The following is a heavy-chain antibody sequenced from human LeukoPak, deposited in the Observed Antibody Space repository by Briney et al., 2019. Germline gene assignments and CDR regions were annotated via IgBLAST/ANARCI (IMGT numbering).Heavy chain of an antibody. CDR2: INPSGSST. V-gene: IGHV1-46*01. CDR1: GYSFTSHY. D-gene: IGHD3-10*01. CDR3: ARDPPPYYYGSGTPPQFDY. Sequence: ASVKVSCKASGYSFTSHYMHWVRQAPGQGLEWMGLINPSGSSTLYAQKFQGRVTMTRDTSISAAYMELSRLRSDDTAVYYCARDPPPYYYGSGTPPQFDYWGQGTLVTVSS. J-gene: IGHJ4*02.